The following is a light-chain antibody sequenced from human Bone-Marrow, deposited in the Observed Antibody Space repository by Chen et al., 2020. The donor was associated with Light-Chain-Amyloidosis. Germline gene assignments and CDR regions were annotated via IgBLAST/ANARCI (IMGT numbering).Light chain of an antibody. V-gene: IGKV3-20*01. CDR2: GSS. Sequence: IVLTQSPGTLSLSPGEGANLSCRASQTISSNYLTWYQQKFGQAPRLLIYGSSSRATGIPDRFTGSGSGTDFTLTINRLEPEELAMYYCQQYGTSPLTFGGGTKVEI. CDR1: QTISSNY. J-gene: IGKJ4*01. CDR3: QQYGTSPLT.